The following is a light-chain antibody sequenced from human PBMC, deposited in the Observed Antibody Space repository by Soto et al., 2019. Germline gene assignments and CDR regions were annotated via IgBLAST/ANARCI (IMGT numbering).Light chain of an antibody. CDR3: QQRSGWPLT. Sequence: EIVLTQSPATLSLSPGERATLSCRASQSVNSFLAWYQQKPGQAPRLLIYDASNRAPGIPARFSGSGSGTDLPLTISSIEPEDFALYYCQQRSGWPLTFVRGTNLEFK. V-gene: IGKV3-11*01. J-gene: IGKJ2*01. CDR2: DAS. CDR1: QSVNSF.